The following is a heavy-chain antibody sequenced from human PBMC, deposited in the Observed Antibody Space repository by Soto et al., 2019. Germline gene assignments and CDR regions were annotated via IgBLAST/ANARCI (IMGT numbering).Heavy chain of an antibody. J-gene: IGHJ5*02. CDR1: GGTFSSYT. D-gene: IGHD2-2*01. CDR3: ARDRINCSSTSCYLGNWFDP. V-gene: IGHV1-69*08. CDR2: IIPILGIA. Sequence: QVQLVQSGAEVKKPGSSVKVSCKASGGTFSSYTISWVRQAPGQGLEWMGRIIPILGIANYAQKFQGRVTITADKSTSKAYMELSSLRSEDAAVYYCARDRINCSSTSCYLGNWFDPWGQGTLVTVSS.